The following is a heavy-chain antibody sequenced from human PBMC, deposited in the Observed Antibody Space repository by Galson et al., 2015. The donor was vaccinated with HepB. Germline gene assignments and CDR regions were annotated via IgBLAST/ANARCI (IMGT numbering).Heavy chain of an antibody. V-gene: IGHV3-74*01. CDR3: AREVETTVTPTGYNWFDP. Sequence: SLRLSCAASGFTFSSYWMHWVRQTPGKGLVWVSRINSDGSSTSYADSVKGRFTISRDNAKNTLHLQMNSLRAEDTAVYYCAREVETTVTPTGYNWFDPWGQGTTVTVSS. CDR1: GFTFSSYW. D-gene: IGHD4-17*01. CDR2: INSDGSST. J-gene: IGHJ5*01.